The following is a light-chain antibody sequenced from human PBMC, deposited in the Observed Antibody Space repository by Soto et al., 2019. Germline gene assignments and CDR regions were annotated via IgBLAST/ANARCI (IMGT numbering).Light chain of an antibody. CDR1: RSNLGRNT. CDR2: GNI. J-gene: IGLJ1*01. CDR3: ASWDDGLNGYV. V-gene: IGLV1-44*01. Sequence: QSVLTQPPSASGTPGQRVTISCSGSRSNLGRNTVNWYHQLPGAAPKLLIYGNIQRPSGVPDRFSGSKSGTSASLAISGLQSEDEADYYCASWDDGLNGYVFGSGTKLTVL.